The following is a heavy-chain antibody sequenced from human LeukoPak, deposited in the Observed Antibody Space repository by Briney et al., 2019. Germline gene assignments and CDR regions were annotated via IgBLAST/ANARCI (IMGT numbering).Heavy chain of an antibody. V-gene: IGHV3-23*01. CDR1: GFTFSSYA. Sequence: PGGSLRLSCAASGFTFSSYAMSWVRQAPGKGLEWVSAISGSGGSTYYADSVKGRFTISRDNSKNTLYLQMNSLRAEDTAVYYCAKDRGQDIVVVPAAHGLGYWGQGTLVTVSS. CDR3: AKDRGQDIVVVPAAHGLGY. J-gene: IGHJ4*02. D-gene: IGHD2-2*01. CDR2: ISGSGGST.